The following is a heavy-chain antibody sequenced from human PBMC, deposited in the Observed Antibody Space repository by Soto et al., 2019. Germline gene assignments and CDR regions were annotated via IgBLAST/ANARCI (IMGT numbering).Heavy chain of an antibody. CDR3: ARGLGHCSGGSCPRFNWFDP. CDR1: GGSISSGGYY. V-gene: IGHV4-31*03. CDR2: IYYSGST. D-gene: IGHD2-15*01. J-gene: IGHJ5*02. Sequence: PSETLSLTCTVSGGSISSGGYYWSWIRQHPGKGLEWIGYIYYSGSTYYNPSLKSRVTISVDTSKNQFSLKLSSVTAADTAVYYCARGLGHCSGGSCPRFNWFDPWGQGTLVTVSS.